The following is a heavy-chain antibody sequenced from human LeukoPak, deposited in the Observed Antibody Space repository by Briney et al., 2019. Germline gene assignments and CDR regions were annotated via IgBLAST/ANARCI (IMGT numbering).Heavy chain of an antibody. CDR2: INYSGRA. V-gene: IGHV4-59*08. CDR1: GGAISNYY. Sequence: SETLSLTCNVSGGAISNYYWSWIRQPPGKGLEWIGYINYSGRAFYNPSVKSRVTISVDTSKNQFSLKLNSVTAADTAVYYCARAYYGDFFDYWGQGTLVTVSS. J-gene: IGHJ4*02. CDR3: ARAYYGDFFDY. D-gene: IGHD4-17*01.